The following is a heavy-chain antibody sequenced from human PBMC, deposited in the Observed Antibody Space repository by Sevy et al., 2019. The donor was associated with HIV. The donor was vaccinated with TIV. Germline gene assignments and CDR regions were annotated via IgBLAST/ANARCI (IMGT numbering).Heavy chain of an antibody. CDR3: ARDGGCSSTSCLLYFDS. D-gene: IGHD2-2*01. J-gene: IGHJ4*02. CDR1: GFTFSDYY. V-gene: IGHV3-21*01. Sequence: GGSLRLSCAASGFTFSDYYMNWVRQAPGKGLEWVSSISGRSSYIHYADSVRGRFTISRDNAKNKLYLQMNSLRVDDTAVYFCARDGGCSSTSCLLYFDSWGQGALVTVSS. CDR2: ISGRSSYI.